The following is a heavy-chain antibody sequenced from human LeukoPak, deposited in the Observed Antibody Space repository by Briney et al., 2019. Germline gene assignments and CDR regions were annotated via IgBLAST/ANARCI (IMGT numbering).Heavy chain of an antibody. CDR3: ARGSLLRQGAFDI. CDR1: GFTVSSNY. D-gene: IGHD2-2*01. V-gene: IGHV3-53*01. J-gene: IGHJ3*02. Sequence: QPGGSLRLSCAASGFTVSSNYMSWVRQAPGKGLEWVSVIYSGGSTYYADSVKGRFTISRDNSKNTLYLQMNSPRAEDTAVYYCARGSLLRQGAFDIWGQGTMVTVSS. CDR2: IYSGGST.